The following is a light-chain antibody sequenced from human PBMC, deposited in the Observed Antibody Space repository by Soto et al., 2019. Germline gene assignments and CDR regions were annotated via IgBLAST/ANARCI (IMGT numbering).Light chain of an antibody. Sequence: DIQMTQSPSSLSASVGDRVTITCRASQGINSFLAWYQQKPGKVPKLLIYAASTLQSGVPSRFRGSGSGTDVAIAIYNLARKKVATNNCLNYDSVPLTFGGGTKVDIK. V-gene: IGKV1-27*01. CDR2: AAS. CDR1: QGINSF. CDR3: LNYDSVPLT. J-gene: IGKJ4*01.